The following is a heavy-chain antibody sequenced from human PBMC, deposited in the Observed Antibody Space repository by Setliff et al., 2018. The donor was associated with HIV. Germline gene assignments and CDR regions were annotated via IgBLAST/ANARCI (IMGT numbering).Heavy chain of an antibody. Sequence: SETLSLTCTVSGGSIGSSSYYWSWIRQPPGKGLEWIGYIYYSGSSNHNPSLKSRVTISVDTSKNQFSLKLSSVTAAGTAVYYCARGYPGIAVAGLTYYYYYYMDVWGKGTTVTVSS. CDR2: IYYSGSS. CDR3: ARGYPGIAVAGLTYYYYYYMDV. J-gene: IGHJ6*03. V-gene: IGHV4-61*01. D-gene: IGHD6-19*01. CDR1: GGSIGSSSYY.